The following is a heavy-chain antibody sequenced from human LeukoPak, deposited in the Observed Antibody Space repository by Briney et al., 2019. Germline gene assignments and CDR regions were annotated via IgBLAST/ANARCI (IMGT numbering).Heavy chain of an antibody. V-gene: IGHV3-74*01. CDR1: GFTFRSYW. D-gene: IGHD6-6*01. J-gene: IGHJ4*02. CDR2: INSDGRST. Sequence: GGSLRLSCAASGFTFRSYWMHWVRQVTGKGLVWVSRINSDGRSTSYADSVKGRFTISRDNAKNTLYVQVNSLRVEDTAVYFCARAGIAGRPPDYWGQGTLVTVSS. CDR3: ARAGIAGRPPDY.